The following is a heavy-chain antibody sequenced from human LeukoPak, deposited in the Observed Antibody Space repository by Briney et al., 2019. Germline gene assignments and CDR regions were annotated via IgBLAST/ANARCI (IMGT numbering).Heavy chain of an antibody. J-gene: IGHJ5*02. Sequence: SETLSLTCTVSGGSISSYYWSCIRHPPGKGLEWIEYIYYSRITNYNPSLKSRVTISVDTSKNQFSLKLSSVTAADTAVYYCARDRANNWFDPWGQGTLVTVSS. CDR1: GGSISSYY. CDR2: IYYSRIT. CDR3: ARDRANNWFDP. V-gene: IGHV4-59*01.